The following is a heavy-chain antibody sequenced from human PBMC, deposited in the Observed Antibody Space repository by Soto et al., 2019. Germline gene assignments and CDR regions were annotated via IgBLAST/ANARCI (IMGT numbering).Heavy chain of an antibody. CDR2: ISYDGSNK. Sequence: GGSLRLSCAASGFTFSSYAMHWVRQAPGKGLEWVAVISYDGSNKYYADSVKGRFTISRDNSKNTLYLQMNSLRAEDTAVYYCARDRRYCSSTSCNFDYWGQGTLVTVSS. V-gene: IGHV3-30-3*01. J-gene: IGHJ4*02. CDR1: GFTFSSYA. D-gene: IGHD2-2*01. CDR3: ARDRRYCSSTSCNFDY.